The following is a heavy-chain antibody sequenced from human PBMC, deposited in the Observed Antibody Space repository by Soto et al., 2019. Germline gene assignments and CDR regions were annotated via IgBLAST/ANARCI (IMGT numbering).Heavy chain of an antibody. J-gene: IGHJ4*02. V-gene: IGHV3-23*01. D-gene: IGHD3-3*01. Sequence: GGSLRLSCAASGFTFSSYAMSWVRQAPGKGLEWVSAISGSGGSTYYADSVKGRFTISRDNSKNTLYLQMNSLRAEDTAVYYCAKDLLVGAIFGVADFGYWGQGTLVTVSS. CDR2: ISGSGGST. CDR3: AKDLLVGAIFGVADFGY. CDR1: GFTFSSYA.